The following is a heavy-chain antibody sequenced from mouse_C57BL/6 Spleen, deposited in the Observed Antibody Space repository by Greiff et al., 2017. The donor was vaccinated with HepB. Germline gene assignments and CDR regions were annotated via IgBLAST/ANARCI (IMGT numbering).Heavy chain of an antibody. CDR3: ALDYSY. Sequence: EVQLVESGGGLVKPGGSLKLSCAASGFTFSSYAMSWVRQTPEKRLEWVATISDGGSYTYYPDNVKGRFTISRDNAKNNLYLQMSHLKSEDTAMYYCALDYSYWGQGTSVTVSS. V-gene: IGHV5-4*01. J-gene: IGHJ4*01. CDR1: GFTFSSYA. D-gene: IGHD1-1*01. CDR2: ISDGGSYT.